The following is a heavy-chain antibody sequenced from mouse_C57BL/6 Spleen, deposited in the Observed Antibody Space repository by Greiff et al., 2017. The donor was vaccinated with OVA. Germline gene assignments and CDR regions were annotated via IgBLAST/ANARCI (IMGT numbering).Heavy chain of an antibody. Sequence: EVQLQQSGPELVKPGASVKISCKASGYSFTDYNMNWVKQSNGKSLEWIGVINPNYGTTSYNQKFKGKATLTVDQSYRTAYMQLNSLTSEDSAVYYFDRYDSFPSGSSYDYYAMDYWGQGTSVTVSS. J-gene: IGHJ4*01. CDR1: GYSFTDYN. V-gene: IGHV1-39*01. CDR3: DRYDSFPSGSSYDYYAMDY. D-gene: IGHD1-1*01. CDR2: INPNYGTT.